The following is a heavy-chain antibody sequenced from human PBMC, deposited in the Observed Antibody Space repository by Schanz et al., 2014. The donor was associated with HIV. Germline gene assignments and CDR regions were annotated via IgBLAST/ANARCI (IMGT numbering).Heavy chain of an antibody. J-gene: IGHJ5*01. D-gene: IGHD5-12*01. CDR2: INPSGAGT. CDR3: AREPNYSGFDS. CDR1: GGTFSSHA. Sequence: QVQLVQSGAEVKKPGSSVKVSCKASGGTFSSHAISWVRQAPGQGLEWMGWINPSGAGTTYAQKFQGRVTMTRDTSISTAYLELSRLRSDDTAVYYCAREPNYSGFDSWGHGTLVTVSS. V-gene: IGHV1-2*02.